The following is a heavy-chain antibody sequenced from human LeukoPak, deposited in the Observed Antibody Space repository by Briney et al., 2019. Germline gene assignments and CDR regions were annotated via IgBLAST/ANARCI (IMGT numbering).Heavy chain of an antibody. CDR1: GFPFDDYG. CDR2: ISWSSGNI. Sequence: GRSLRLSCAASGFPFDDYGMHWVRQAPGKGLEWVSGISWSSGNIGYADSVKGRFTISRDNDKNSLYLQMNSLTAEDTALYYCAKESSGCLDYWGQGTLVTVSS. J-gene: IGHJ4*02. V-gene: IGHV3-9*01. D-gene: IGHD6-19*01. CDR3: AKESSGCLDY.